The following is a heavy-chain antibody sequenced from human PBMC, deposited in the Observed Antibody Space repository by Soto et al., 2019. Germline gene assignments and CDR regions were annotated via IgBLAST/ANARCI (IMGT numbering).Heavy chain of an antibody. CDR2: IYHSGST. CDR1: GCSMSSSNW. V-gene: IGHV4-4*02. CDR3: ARIGSSWYRLYLY. J-gene: IGHJ4*02. Sequence: SETLSLSCTVSGCSMSSSNWWSWVRQPPGKGLEWIGEIYHSGSTNYNPSPKSRVTISVDKSKNQFSLKLSSVTAADTAVYYCARIGSSWYRLYLYWGQGTLVTVSS. D-gene: IGHD6-13*01.